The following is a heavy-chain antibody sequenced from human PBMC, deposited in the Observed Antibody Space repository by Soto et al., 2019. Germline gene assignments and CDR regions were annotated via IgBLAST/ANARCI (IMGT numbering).Heavy chain of an antibody. CDR3: ARGVLRYYRYGMDV. V-gene: IGHV4-59*02. Sequence: QVQLQESGPGLVKPSETLSLSCTVSGDSVSSYYWSWIRQLPGRGLEWIGYIYISGNTNYNPSLKSRVTISRDTSTHQFSLNLKSVTAADTAVYYCARGVLRYYRYGMDVWGQGTTVTVSS. CDR2: IYISGNT. CDR1: GDSVSSYY. J-gene: IGHJ6*02.